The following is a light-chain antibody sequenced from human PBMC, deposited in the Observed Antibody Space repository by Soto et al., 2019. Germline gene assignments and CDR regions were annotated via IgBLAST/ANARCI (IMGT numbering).Light chain of an antibody. CDR1: SSDVGGYNY. J-gene: IGLJ1*01. Sequence: QSALTHPASVSGSPGQSITISSTGTSSDVGGYNYVSWYQQHPGKAPKLMIYDVSNRPSGVSNRFSGSKSGNTASLTISGLQAEDEADYYCSSYTSSSNVYVFGTGTKVTVL. CDR3: SSYTSSSNVYV. V-gene: IGLV2-14*01. CDR2: DVS.